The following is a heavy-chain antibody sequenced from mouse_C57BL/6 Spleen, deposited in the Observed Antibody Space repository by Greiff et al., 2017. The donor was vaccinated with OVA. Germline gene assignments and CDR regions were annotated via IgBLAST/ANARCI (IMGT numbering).Heavy chain of an antibody. J-gene: IGHJ4*01. CDR3: ARKGGTTVVEYY. D-gene: IGHD1-1*01. CDR1: GYTFTSYG. CDR2: IYPRSGNT. Sequence: VMLVESGAELARPGASVKLSCKASGYTFTSYGISWVKQRTGQGLEWIGEIYPRSGNTYYNEKFKGKATLTADKSSSTAYMELRSLTSEDSAVYFCARKGGTTVVEYYWGQGTSVTVSS. V-gene: IGHV1-81*01.